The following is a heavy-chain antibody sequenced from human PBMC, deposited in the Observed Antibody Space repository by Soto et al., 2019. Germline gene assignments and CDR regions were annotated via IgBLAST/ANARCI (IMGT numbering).Heavy chain of an antibody. CDR3: AKIGSSSSVSRPLVLLDY. Sequence: GGSLRLSCAASGFTFSIYAMSWVRQSPGKGLEWVSAIPGRGGSTYYAGSVKGRFTISRDNSKNTLYLQMNSLRVEDTDVYYCAKIGSSSSVSRPLVLLDYWGQGALVTVSS. J-gene: IGHJ4*02. V-gene: IGHV3-23*01. CDR2: IPGRGGST. CDR1: GFTFSIYA. D-gene: IGHD6-6*01.